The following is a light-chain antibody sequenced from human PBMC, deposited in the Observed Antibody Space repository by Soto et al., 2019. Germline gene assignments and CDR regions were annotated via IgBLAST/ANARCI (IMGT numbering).Light chain of an antibody. V-gene: IGLV4-69*01. Sequence: QLVLTQSPSASASLGASVKLTCTLSSGHSSYAIAWHQQQPEKGPRYWMKLDSDGSHTKGDAIPDRFSGSSSGAERYLTISSLQSEDEADYYCQTWGTGIHVVFGGGTTLTVL. CDR2: LDSDGSH. CDR1: SGHSSYA. CDR3: QTWGTGIHVV. J-gene: IGLJ2*01.